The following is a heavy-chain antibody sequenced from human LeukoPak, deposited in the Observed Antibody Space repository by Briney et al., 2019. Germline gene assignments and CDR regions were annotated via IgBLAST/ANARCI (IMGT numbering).Heavy chain of an antibody. CDR1: GFTFSSYS. J-gene: IGHJ4*02. Sequence: GGSLRLSCAASGFTFSSYSMNWVRQAPGKGLEWVSAISGSGGSTYYADSVKGRFTISRDNSKNTLYLQMNSLRAEDTAVYYCAKEWQLLLQGPTFDYWGQGTLVTVSS. D-gene: IGHD2-15*01. CDR2: ISGSGGST. CDR3: AKEWQLLLQGPTFDY. V-gene: IGHV3-23*01.